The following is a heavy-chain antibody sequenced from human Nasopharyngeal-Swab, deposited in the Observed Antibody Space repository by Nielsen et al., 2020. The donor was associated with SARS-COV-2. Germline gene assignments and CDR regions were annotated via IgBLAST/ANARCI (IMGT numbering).Heavy chain of an antibody. D-gene: IGHD6-6*01. Sequence: LKISCAASRFTFSSYSMNWVRQAPGKGLEWVSSISSSSSYIYYADSVKGRFTISRDNAKNSLYLQMNSLRAEDTAVYYCARDEQLAYGMDVWGQGTTVTVSS. J-gene: IGHJ6*02. CDR2: ISSSSSYI. CDR3: ARDEQLAYGMDV. V-gene: IGHV3-21*01. CDR1: RFTFSSYS.